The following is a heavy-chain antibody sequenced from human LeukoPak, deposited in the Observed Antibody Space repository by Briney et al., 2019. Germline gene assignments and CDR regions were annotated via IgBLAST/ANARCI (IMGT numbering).Heavy chain of an antibody. Sequence: SATLSLTCSVSGYSISSYYWSWIRQPPGKGLEWIGYIYYSGSTNYNPSLKSRVTISVDTSKNQFSLKLSSVTAADTDVYYCARHGSTFGGNWGQGTLVTVSS. CDR2: IYYSGST. V-gene: IGHV4-59*01. D-gene: IGHD3-10*01. CDR3: ARHGSTFGGN. CDR1: GYSISSYY. J-gene: IGHJ4*02.